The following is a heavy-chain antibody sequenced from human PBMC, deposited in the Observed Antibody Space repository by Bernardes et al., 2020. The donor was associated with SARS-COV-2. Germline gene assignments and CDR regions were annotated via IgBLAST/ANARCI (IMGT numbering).Heavy chain of an antibody. Sequence: GGSLRLSCAASGFTFSSYSMNWVRQAPGKGLEWVSSISSSSSYIYYADSVKGRFTISRDNAKNSLYLQMNSLRAEDTAVYYCAGACSSSIFFWGYFDLWGRGTLVTVSS. CDR3: AGACSSSIFFWGYFDL. J-gene: IGHJ2*01. D-gene: IGHD6-6*01. CDR2: ISSSSSYI. V-gene: IGHV3-21*01. CDR1: GFTFSSYS.